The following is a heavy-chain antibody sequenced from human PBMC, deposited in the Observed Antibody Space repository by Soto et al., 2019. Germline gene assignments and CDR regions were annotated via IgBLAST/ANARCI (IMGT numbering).Heavy chain of an antibody. CDR2: ISSSGSII. J-gene: IGHJ3*02. D-gene: IGHD2-8*01. V-gene: IGHV3-11*01. Sequence: GGSLRLSCAASGFTFSDYDMSWIRQAPGKGLEWVSYISSSGSIIYYADSVKGRFTISRGNAKNSLYLQMNSLRAEDTAVYYCARGVLSDAFDIWGQGTMVTVSS. CDR3: ARGVLSDAFDI. CDR1: GFTFSDYD.